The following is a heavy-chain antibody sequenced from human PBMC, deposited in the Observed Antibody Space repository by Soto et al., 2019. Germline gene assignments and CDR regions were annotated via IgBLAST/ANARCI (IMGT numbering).Heavy chain of an antibody. CDR2: IKQDGSEK. J-gene: IGHJ6*02. V-gene: IGHV3-7*05. Sequence: GGSLRLSCAASGFTFSSYWMSWVRQAPGKGLEWVANIKQDGSEKYYVDSVKGRFTISRDNAKNSLYLQMNSLRAEDTAVYYCARLTSGGSSWYGTHYYYYGMDVWGQGTTVTVSS. CDR1: GFTFSSYW. CDR3: ARLTSGGSSWYGTHYYYYGMDV. D-gene: IGHD6-13*01.